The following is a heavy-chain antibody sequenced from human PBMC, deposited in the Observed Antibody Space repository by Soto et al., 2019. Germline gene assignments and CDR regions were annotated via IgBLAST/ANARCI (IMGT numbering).Heavy chain of an antibody. Sequence: SETLSLTCAVYGGSFSGYYWSWIRQPPGKGLEWIGEINHSGSTNYNPSLKSRVTISVDTSKNQFSLKLSSVTAADTAVYYCARGRGETGLYCSSTSCYNFDYWGQGTLVTASS. D-gene: IGHD2-2*02. CDR1: GGSFSGYY. CDR3: ARGRGETGLYCSSTSCYNFDY. V-gene: IGHV4-34*01. CDR2: INHSGST. J-gene: IGHJ4*02.